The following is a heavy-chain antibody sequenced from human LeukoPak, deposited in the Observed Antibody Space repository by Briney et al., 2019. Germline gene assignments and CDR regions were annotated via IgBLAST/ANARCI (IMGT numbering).Heavy chain of an antibody. CDR1: GYTFTAYY. V-gene: IGHV1-2*02. CDR3: ARDPH. Sequence: ASGKVSCTASGYTFTAYYIHWVRQAPGHGLGWMGWINPNSGGTNYAQTLQGSVTMTRDTAIRTAYMEVSRLRYDERDVYYGARDPHWGQGTLVTVSS. J-gene: IGHJ4*02. CDR2: INPNSGGT.